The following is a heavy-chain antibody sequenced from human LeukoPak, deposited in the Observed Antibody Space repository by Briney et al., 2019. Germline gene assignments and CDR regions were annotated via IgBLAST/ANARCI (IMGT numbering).Heavy chain of an antibody. CDR1: GFTFSDYA. CDR2: ISFDGSSK. D-gene: IGHD6-13*01. CDR3: ARQRGGSSWYLTDY. J-gene: IGHJ4*02. V-gene: IGHV3-30-3*01. Sequence: GGSLILSCAASGFTFSDYAMHWVRQAPGKGLEWVAVISFDGSSKYYADSVKGRFTISRDNSKNTLYLQMNSLRTEDTAMYYCARQRGGSSWYLTDYWGQGTLVTVSS.